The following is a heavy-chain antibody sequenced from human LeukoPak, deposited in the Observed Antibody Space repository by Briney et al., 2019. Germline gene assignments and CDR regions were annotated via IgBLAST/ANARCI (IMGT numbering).Heavy chain of an antibody. D-gene: IGHD3-3*01. CDR3: AKEKEIWSGYSSVFDI. Sequence: GGSLRLSCAASGFTFSRHAMSWVRQAPGKGLEWVSAISGSGDTTYYADSVKGRFTFSRDNSKNTLYLQMNSLRAEDTAVYYCAKEKEIWSGYSSVFDIWGQGTMVTVSS. CDR1: GFTFSRHA. CDR2: ISGSGDTT. J-gene: IGHJ3*02. V-gene: IGHV3-23*01.